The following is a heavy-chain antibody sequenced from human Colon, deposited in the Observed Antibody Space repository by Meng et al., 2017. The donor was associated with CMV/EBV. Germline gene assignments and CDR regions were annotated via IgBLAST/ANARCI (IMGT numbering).Heavy chain of an antibody. CDR3: ATFGGDFDY. D-gene: IGHD3-3*01. CDR2: INPVTGDT. J-gene: IGHJ4*02. V-gene: IGHV1-2*02. Sequence: QVQLVQSGAEGTEPGASVKVSCKTSGYTFNGYFMHWVRQAPGQGLEWMGWINPVTGDTSYAQKFQVRVTMTRDTSISTAYMELSSLRSDDTAVYYCATFGGDFDYWGQGTLVTVSS. CDR1: GYTFNGYF.